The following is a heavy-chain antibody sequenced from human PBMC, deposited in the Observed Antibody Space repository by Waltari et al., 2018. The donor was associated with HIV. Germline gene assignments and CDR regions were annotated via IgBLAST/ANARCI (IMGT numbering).Heavy chain of an antibody. V-gene: IGHV4-30-4*08. Sequence: QVQLQESGPGLVKPSQTLSLTCTVSGGSISSGDYYWSWIRQPPGKGLEWIGYIYYSGSTYYNPSLKSRVTISVDRSKNQFSLKLSSVTAADTAVYYCARDSARSVYGWGADAFDIWGQGTMVTVSS. J-gene: IGHJ3*02. CDR2: IYYSGST. CDR3: ARDSARSVYGWGADAFDI. CDR1: GGSISSGDYY. D-gene: IGHD3-10*01.